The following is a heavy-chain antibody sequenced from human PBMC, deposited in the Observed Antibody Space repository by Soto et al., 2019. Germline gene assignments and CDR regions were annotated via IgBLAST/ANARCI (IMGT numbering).Heavy chain of an antibody. D-gene: IGHD5-12*01. CDR3: AREPGNVDMGYVGY. V-gene: IGHV3-7*01. CDR1: GFTFNTYW. Sequence: EVQLVESGGGLVQPGGSLRLSCAASGFTFNTYWMSWVRQAPGKGLEWLANIKQDGSVKYYVDSVRGRFTISRDNAKNSLYLQRDSRSAEGTAVEYCAREPGNVDMGYVGYWGQGTRVTVSS. CDR2: IKQDGSVK. J-gene: IGHJ4*02.